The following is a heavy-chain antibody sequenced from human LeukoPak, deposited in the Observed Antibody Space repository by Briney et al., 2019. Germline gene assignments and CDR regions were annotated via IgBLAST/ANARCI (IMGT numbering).Heavy chain of an antibody. CDR2: ISWNSGSI. D-gene: IGHD5-12*01. J-gene: IGHJ4*02. CDR3: AREGAPSGYDYHY. Sequence: GGSLRLSCAASGFTFDDYAMHWVRQAPGEGLEWVSGISWNSGSIGYADSVKGRFTISRDNAKNSLYLQMNSLRAEDTAVYYCAREGAPSGYDYHYWGQGTLVTVSS. V-gene: IGHV3-9*01. CDR1: GFTFDDYA.